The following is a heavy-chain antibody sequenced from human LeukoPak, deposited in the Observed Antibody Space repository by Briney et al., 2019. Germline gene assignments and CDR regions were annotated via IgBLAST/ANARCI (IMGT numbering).Heavy chain of an antibody. CDR2: IYNSGTT. J-gene: IGHJ4*02. Sequence: SHTLSLTCTVSGGSISSGGYYWTWIRQYPGKGLEWIGYIYNSGTTYYNPSLQSRVTISGDTSKNQFSLKLSSVTAADTAVYYCARTAGWSFGFDYWGQGTLVTVSS. CDR3: ARTAGWSFGFDY. D-gene: IGHD1-26*01. V-gene: IGHV4-31*03. CDR1: GGSISSGGYY.